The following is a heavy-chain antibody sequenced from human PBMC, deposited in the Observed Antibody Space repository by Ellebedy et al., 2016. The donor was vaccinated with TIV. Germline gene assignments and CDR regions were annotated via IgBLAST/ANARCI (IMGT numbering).Heavy chain of an antibody. J-gene: IGHJ2*01. Sequence: SVKVSXKASRGTFSSYAISWVRQAPGQGLEWMGGIIPIFGTANYAQKFQGRVTITADESTSTAYMELSSLRSEDTAVYYCARDWGVEMATTWYFDLWGRGTLVTVSS. CDR2: IIPIFGTA. CDR1: RGTFSSYA. V-gene: IGHV1-69*13. D-gene: IGHD5-24*01. CDR3: ARDWGVEMATTWYFDL.